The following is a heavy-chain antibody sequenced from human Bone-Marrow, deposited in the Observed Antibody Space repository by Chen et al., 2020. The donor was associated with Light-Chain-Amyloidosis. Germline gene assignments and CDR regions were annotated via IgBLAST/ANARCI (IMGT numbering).Heavy chain of an antibody. CDR2: LFHSGTT. CDR3: ASSPYDPSGYYQSIWFDP. V-gene: IGHV4-31*11. D-gene: IGHD3-22*01. J-gene: IGHJ5*02. CDR1: GGSISSGGYY. Sequence: VQLQESGPGLVKPSQTLTLTCAVSGGSISSGGYYWSWIRQHPGQGLEFIGYLFHSGTTYYSPSLQSRVSISADTSKNQFSLRLSSVTAADTAVYYCASSPYDPSGYYQSIWFDPWGQGTLVTVSS.